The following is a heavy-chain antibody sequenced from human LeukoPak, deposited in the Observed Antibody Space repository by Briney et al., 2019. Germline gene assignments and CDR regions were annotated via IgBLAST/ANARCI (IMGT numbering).Heavy chain of an antibody. CDR1: GGSISSYY. D-gene: IGHD3-22*01. Sequence: SETLSLTCTVSGGSISSYYWSWIRQPAGEGLEWIGRIYTSGSTNYNPSLKSRVTMSVDTSKNQFSLKLSSVTAADTAVYYCARARYYYDSSGSHFDYWGQGTLVTVSS. J-gene: IGHJ4*02. CDR2: IYTSGST. V-gene: IGHV4-4*07. CDR3: ARARYYYDSSGSHFDY.